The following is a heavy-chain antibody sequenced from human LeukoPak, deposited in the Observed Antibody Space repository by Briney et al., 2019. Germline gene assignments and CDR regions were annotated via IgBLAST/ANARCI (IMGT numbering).Heavy chain of an antibody. D-gene: IGHD6-19*01. J-gene: IGHJ2*01. Sequence: SQTLSLTCTVSGGSISSGSYYWSWIRQPAGKGLEWIGRIYTSGSTNYNPSLKSRVTISVDTSKNQFSLKLSSVTAADTAVYYCARDGEAVAGTRLASYWYFDLWGRGTLVTVSS. CDR1: GGSISSGSYY. V-gene: IGHV4-61*02. CDR2: IYTSGST. CDR3: ARDGEAVAGTRLASYWYFDL.